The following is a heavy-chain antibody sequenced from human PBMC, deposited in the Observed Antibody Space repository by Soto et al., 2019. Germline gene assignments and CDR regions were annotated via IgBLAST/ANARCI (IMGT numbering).Heavy chain of an antibody. V-gene: IGHV3-9*01. CDR1: PCTFDDYA. Sequence: GGSRRRSGAASPCTFDDYALHWFRQSPGKGLEWVSGSSWNSGSIGYADSVKGRFTISRDNAKNSLYLQMNSLRAEDTALYYCARLGHSRSFLGVHYYYYGMDVWRQGTTVTFSS. CDR3: ARLGHSRSFLGVHYYYYGMDV. J-gene: IGHJ6*02. CDR2: SSWNSGSI. D-gene: IGHD6-6*01.